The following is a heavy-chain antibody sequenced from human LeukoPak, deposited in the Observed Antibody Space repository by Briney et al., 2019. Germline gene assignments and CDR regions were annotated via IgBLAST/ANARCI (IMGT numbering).Heavy chain of an antibody. V-gene: IGHV3-64*01. Sequence: PGGSLRLSCAASGFTFSSYAMHWVRQAPGKGLEYVSAISSNGAGTYYANSVKGRFTISRDNAKNSLYLQMNSLRAEDTAVYYCARDLDYWGQGTLVTVSS. CDR2: ISSNGAGT. CDR1: GFTFSSYA. CDR3: ARDLDY. J-gene: IGHJ4*02.